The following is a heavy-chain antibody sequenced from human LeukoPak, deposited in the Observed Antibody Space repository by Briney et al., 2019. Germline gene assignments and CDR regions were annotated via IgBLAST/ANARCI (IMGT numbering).Heavy chain of an antibody. V-gene: IGHV4-34*01. J-gene: IGHJ3*02. D-gene: IGHD3-10*02. CDR2: INHSGST. Sequence: SETLSLTCAVYGGSFSGYYWSWIRQPPGKGLEWIGEINHSGSTNYNPSLKSRVTISVDTFKNQFSLKLSSVTAADTAVYYCARALMSPISIWGQGTMVTVSS. CDR3: ARALMSPISI. CDR1: GGSFSGYY.